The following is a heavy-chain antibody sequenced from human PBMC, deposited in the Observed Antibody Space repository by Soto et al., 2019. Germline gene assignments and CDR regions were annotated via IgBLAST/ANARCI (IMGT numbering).Heavy chain of an antibody. CDR1: GFTFSRHW. CDR3: AREVIVALGTIRWLDP. V-gene: IGHV3-74*03. D-gene: IGHD3-22*01. CDR2: INGDGSSK. Sequence: EVQLVESGGGLVQPGGSLRLSCAASGFTFSRHWMHWVRKTPGKGPVWVARINGDGSSKKYADSVKGRFTIARDNAKNTLFLQMSGLRAEDTAVYHCAREVIVALGTIRWLDPWGQGTLVTVSS. J-gene: IGHJ5*02.